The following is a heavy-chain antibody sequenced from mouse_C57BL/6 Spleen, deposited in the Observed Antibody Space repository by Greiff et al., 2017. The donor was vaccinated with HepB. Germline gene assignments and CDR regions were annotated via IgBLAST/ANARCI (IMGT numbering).Heavy chain of an antibody. V-gene: IGHV5-6*01. J-gene: IGHJ1*03. CDR1: GFTFSSYG. D-gene: IGHD1-1*01. Sequence: DVQLVESGGDLVKPGGSLKLSCAASGFTFSSYGMSWVRQTPDKRLEWVATISSGGSYTYYPDSVKGRFTISRDNAKNTLYLQMSSLKSEDTAMYYCARPITTVVATGYFDVWGTGTTVTVSS. CDR2: ISSGGSYT. CDR3: ARPITTVVATGYFDV.